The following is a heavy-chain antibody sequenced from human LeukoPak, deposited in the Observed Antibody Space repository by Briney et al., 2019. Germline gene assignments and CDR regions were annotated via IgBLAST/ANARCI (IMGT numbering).Heavy chain of an antibody. Sequence: ASVKVSCXASGGTFSSYAISWVRQAPGQGLEWMGRIIPIFGTANYAQKFQGRVTITTDESTSTAYMELSSLRSEDTAVYYCASSLFGGYDSGDYWGQGTLVTVSS. J-gene: IGHJ4*02. V-gene: IGHV1-69*05. CDR1: GGTFSSYA. CDR2: IIPIFGTA. D-gene: IGHD5-12*01. CDR3: ASSLFGGYDSGDY.